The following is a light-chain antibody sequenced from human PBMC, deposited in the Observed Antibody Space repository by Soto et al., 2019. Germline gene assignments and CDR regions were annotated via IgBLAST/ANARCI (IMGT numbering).Light chain of an antibody. CDR1: ETVRTN. CDR2: GAS. Sequence: IVMTQSPVTLSVSPGERVTLSCRASETVRTNLAWFQQKPGQTPRLLIFGASTRATGIPIRFTGSGSETEFTLTIDSLQFEDLAVYYCQQYYNWPAYTFGQGTKLEI. J-gene: IGKJ2*01. CDR3: QQYYNWPAYT. V-gene: IGKV3-15*01.